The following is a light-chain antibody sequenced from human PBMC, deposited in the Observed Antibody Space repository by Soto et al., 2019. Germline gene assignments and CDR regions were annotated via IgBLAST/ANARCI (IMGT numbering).Light chain of an antibody. Sequence: QSVLTQPPSVSGAPGQRVTNSCTGSSSNIGAGYDVHWYQQLPGTAPKLLIYGNSNRPSGVPDRFSGSKSGTSASLAITGLQAEDDADYYCQSYDSSLSGAVFGGGTQLTVL. V-gene: IGLV1-40*01. CDR3: QSYDSSLSGAV. CDR1: SSNIGAGYD. J-gene: IGLJ7*01. CDR2: GNS.